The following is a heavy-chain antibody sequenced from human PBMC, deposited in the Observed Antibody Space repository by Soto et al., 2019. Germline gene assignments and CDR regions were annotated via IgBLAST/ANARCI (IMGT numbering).Heavy chain of an antibody. CDR1: GYTFTSYA. Sequence: ASVKVSCKASGYTFTSYAMHWVRQAPGQRLEWMGWINAGNGNTKYSQKFQGRVTITRDTSASTAYMELSSLRSEDTAVYYCARDRRGSGWYLDYFDYWGRGTLVIVSS. CDR2: INAGNGNT. J-gene: IGHJ4*02. D-gene: IGHD6-13*01. V-gene: IGHV1-3*01. CDR3: ARDRRGSGWYLDYFDY.